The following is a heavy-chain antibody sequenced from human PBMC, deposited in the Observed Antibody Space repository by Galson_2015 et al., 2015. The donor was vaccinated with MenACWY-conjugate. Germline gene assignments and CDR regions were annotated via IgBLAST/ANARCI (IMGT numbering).Heavy chain of an antibody. Sequence: SVKVSCKVSGYTLTELSMHWVRQAPGKGLEWMGGFDPEDGETIYAQKFQGRVTMTEDTSTDTAYMELSSLRSEDTAVYYCATDYGSGSYYNFDYWGQGTLVTVSS. CDR2: FDPEDGET. D-gene: IGHD3-10*01. CDR1: GYTLTELS. V-gene: IGHV1-24*01. J-gene: IGHJ4*02. CDR3: ATDYGSGSYYNFDY.